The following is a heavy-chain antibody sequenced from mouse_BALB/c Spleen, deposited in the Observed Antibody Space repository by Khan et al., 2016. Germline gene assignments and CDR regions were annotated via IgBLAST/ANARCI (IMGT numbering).Heavy chain of an antibody. J-gene: IGHJ1*01. CDR2: INPYNDGT. D-gene: IGHD1-1*01. Sequence: VQLKESGPELVKPGASVKMSCKASGYTFTSYVMHWVKQKPGQGLEWIGYINPYNDGTKYNEKFKGKATLTSDKSSSTAYMELSSLTSEDSAVYYWAIKGDVYGSSWYFDVWGAGTTVTVSS. V-gene: IGHV1S136*01. CDR3: AIKGDVYGSSWYFDV. CDR1: GYTFTSYV.